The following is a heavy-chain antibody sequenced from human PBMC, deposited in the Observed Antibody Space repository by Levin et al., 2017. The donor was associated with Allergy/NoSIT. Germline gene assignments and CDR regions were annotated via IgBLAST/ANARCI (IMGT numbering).Heavy chain of an antibody. Sequence: VASVKVSCKASGYTFTDYYVHWVRQAPGQGLEWMGIINPSDDSRTYAQKFQGRVTMTRDTSTRTVYMELSSLRSEDTAVYYCARELYCSSISCYTKYYYGMDVWGQGTTVTVSS. CDR3: ARELYCSSISCYTKYYYGMDV. J-gene: IGHJ6*02. D-gene: IGHD2-2*02. V-gene: IGHV1-46*01. CDR1: GYTFTDYY. CDR2: INPSDDSR.